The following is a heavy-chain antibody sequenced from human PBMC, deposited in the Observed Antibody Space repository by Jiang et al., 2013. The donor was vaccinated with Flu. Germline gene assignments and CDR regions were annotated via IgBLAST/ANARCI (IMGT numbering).Heavy chain of an antibody. V-gene: IGHV2-26*01. J-gene: IGHJ4*02. D-gene: IGHD3-3*01. Sequence: KPTQTLTLTCTFSGFSLTTSGMGVGWIRQPPGKALEWLAHIFSNDEKSYSTSLENRLTISKDTSKSQVVLTVTNMDPVDTATYYCARMIKGSYDFHWGQGTLVTVSS. CDR2: IFSNDEK. CDR1: GFSLTTSGMG. CDR3: ARMIKGSYDFH.